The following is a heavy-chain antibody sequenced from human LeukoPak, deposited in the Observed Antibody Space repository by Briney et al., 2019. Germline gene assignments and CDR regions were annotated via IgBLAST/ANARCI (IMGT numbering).Heavy chain of an antibody. J-gene: IGHJ2*01. V-gene: IGHV1-18*01. D-gene: IGHD5-24*01. CDR2: ISPYNGNA. CDR1: GYTFTNYG. CDR3: ARGWLQLYWYFDL. Sequence: ASVKVSCKASGYTFTNYGISWVRQAPGQGLEWMGWISPYNGNADYAQKLQGRVTMTTDTSTTTAYMELRSLRSDDTAVYYCARGWLQLYWYFDLWGRGTLVTVSS.